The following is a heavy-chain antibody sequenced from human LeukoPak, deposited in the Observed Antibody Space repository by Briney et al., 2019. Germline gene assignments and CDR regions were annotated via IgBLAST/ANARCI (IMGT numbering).Heavy chain of an antibody. CDR1: GGSISSSSYY. J-gene: IGHJ4*02. CDR3: ARVDGYNYGVAIDY. D-gene: IGHD5-24*01. V-gene: IGHV4-39*07. CDR2: IYYSGST. Sequence: PSETLSLTCTVSGGSISSSSYYWGWIRQPPGKGLEWIGSIYYSGSTYYNPSLKSRVTISVDTSKNQFSLKLSSVTAADTAVYYCARVDGYNYGVAIDYWGQGTLVTVSS.